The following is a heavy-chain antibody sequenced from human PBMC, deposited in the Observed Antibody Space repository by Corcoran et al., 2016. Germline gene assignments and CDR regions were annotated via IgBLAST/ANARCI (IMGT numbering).Heavy chain of an antibody. V-gene: IGHV1-46*01. CDR2: INPSGGST. D-gene: IGHD2-2*01. CDR3: SRAQWGVPAAMVYYYYGMDV. Sequence: QVQLVQSGAEVKKPGASVKVSCKASGYTFTSYYMHWVRQAPGQGLEWMGIINPSGGSTSYAQKFQGRVTMTRDTSTSTVYMELSRLRSEDTAAYYCSRAQWGVPAAMVYYYYGMDVWGQGTTVTVSS. J-gene: IGHJ6*02. CDR1: GYTFTSYY.